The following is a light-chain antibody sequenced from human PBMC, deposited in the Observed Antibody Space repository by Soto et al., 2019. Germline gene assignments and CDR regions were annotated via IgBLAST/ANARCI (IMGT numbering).Light chain of an antibody. J-gene: IGLJ1*01. CDR2: EVS. Sequence: QSALTQPPSASXSPGQSVTISCTGTSSDVGGYNYVSWYQQHPGKAPKLMIYEVSKRPSGVPDRFSGSKSGNTASLTVSGLQAEDEADYYCSSHAGSKRVFGTGTKSPS. CDR3: SSHAGSKRV. CDR1: SSDVGGYNY. V-gene: IGLV2-8*01.